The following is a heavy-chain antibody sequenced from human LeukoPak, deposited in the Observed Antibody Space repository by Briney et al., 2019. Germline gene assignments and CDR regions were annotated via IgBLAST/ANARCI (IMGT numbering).Heavy chain of an antibody. Sequence: PGGSLRLSCTASGFTLGDYAMSWVRQAPGKGLEWVGFIRNKAYGGTTEYAASVKDRFTISRDDSKSIAYLQLNSLKTEDTAVYYCTGAYYYDSYSFDYWGRGTLVTVSS. V-gene: IGHV3-49*04. CDR2: IRNKAYGGTT. CDR1: GFTLGDYA. CDR3: TGAYYYDSYSFDY. J-gene: IGHJ4*02. D-gene: IGHD3-3*01.